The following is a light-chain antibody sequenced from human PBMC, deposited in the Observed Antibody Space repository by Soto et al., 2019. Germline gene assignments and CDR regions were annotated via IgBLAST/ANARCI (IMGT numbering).Light chain of an antibody. V-gene: IGKV1-33*01. CDR2: DAT. J-gene: IGKJ5*01. Sequence: DIQMTQSPSSLSASVGDRVTITCQASQDIRGYLNWYQQKPGKPPKLLIYDATNFETVVSKRFSGSGSGTHFTLTILSLQPDDIGTFYCQQYEAFPITFGHGTRVHIK. CDR3: QQYEAFPIT. CDR1: QDIRGY.